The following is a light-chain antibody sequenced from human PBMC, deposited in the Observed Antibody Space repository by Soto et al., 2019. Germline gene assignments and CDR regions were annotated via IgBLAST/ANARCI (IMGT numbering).Light chain of an antibody. V-gene: IGLV2-8*01. CDR1: SSDVGGYNY. Sequence: QSVLTQPPSASGSPGQSVTISCTGTSSDVGGYNYVSWYQQHPGKAPKLMIYEVSKRPSGVPARLSGSKSGNTASLTVSGLQAEDEADYYCSSYAGSNNLVFGGGTKLTVL. J-gene: IGLJ2*01. CDR2: EVS. CDR3: SSYAGSNNLV.